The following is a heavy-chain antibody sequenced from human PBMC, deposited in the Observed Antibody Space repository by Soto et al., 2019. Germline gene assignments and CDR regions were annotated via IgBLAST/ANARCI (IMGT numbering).Heavy chain of an antibody. J-gene: IGHJ5*02. CDR2: IWYDGSNK. D-gene: IGHD2-15*01. CDR3: SRDEGFTVS. Sequence: QVQLVESGGGVVQPGRSLRLSCAASGFTFSSYGMYWVRQAPGKGLEWVAVIWYDGSNKYYEDSVKGRFPTSRDNSKNPLYLPMTSLRAEDTAVYYCSRDEGFTVSWGQGTLVTVSS. CDR1: GFTFSSYG. V-gene: IGHV3-33*01.